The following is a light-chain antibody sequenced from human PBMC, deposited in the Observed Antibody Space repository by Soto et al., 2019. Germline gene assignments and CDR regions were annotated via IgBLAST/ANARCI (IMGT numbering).Light chain of an antibody. CDR2: DVS. CDR1: SSDVGGYNY. V-gene: IGLV2-11*01. CDR3: CSYADNYLV. Sequence: QSALTQPRSVSGSPGQSGTISCTGTSSDVGGYNYVSWYQQHPGKAPKFIIYDVSKRPSGVPDRFSGSKSGNTASLTVSGLQAEDEADYYCCSYADNYLVFGGGTKLTVL. J-gene: IGLJ3*02.